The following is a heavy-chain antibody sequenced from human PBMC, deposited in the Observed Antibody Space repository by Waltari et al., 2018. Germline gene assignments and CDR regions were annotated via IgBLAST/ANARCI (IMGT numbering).Heavy chain of an antibody. CDR1: GGSFSGYY. CDR2: INHSGRT. D-gene: IGHD6-19*01. J-gene: IGHJ6*02. CDR3: ARALLVQKGRKGSGWYRSGMDV. Sequence: QVQLQQWGAGLLKPSETLSLTCAVYGGSFSGYYWSWIRQPPGKGLEWIGEINHSGRTNYNPSLKSRVTISVDTSKNQFSLKLSSVTAADTAVYYCARALLVQKGRKGSGWYRSGMDVWGQGTTVTVSS. V-gene: IGHV4-34*01.